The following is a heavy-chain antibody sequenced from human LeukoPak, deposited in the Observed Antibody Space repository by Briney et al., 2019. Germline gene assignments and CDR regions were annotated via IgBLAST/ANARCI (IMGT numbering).Heavy chain of an antibody. J-gene: IGHJ5*02. Sequence: GGSLRLSCAASGFTFSSYGMHWVRQAPGKGLEWVAVISYDGSNKYYADSVKGRFTISRDNSKNTPYLQMNSLRAEDTAVYYCAKDLFVDYGDYEVRDNWFDPWGQGTLVTVSS. CDR3: AKDLFVDYGDYEVRDNWFDP. V-gene: IGHV3-30*18. CDR2: ISYDGSNK. D-gene: IGHD4-17*01. CDR1: GFTFSSYG.